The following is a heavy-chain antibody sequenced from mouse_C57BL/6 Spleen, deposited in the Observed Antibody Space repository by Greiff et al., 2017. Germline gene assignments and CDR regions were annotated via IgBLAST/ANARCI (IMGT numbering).Heavy chain of an antibody. CDR1: GFTFSSYG. J-gene: IGHJ4*01. Sequence: EVQLVESGGDLVKPGGSLQLSCAASGFTFSSYGMSWVRQTPDKRLEWVATISSGGSYTYYPDSVKGRFTISRDNAKNTLYLQMSSLKSEDTAMYYCARQLGGDAMDYWGQGTSVTVSS. D-gene: IGHD4-1*01. CDR2: ISSGGSYT. CDR3: ARQLGGDAMDY. V-gene: IGHV5-6*01.